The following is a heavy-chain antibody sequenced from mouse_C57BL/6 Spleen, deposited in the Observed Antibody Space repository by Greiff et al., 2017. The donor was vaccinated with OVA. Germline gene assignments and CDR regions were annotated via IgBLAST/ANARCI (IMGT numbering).Heavy chain of an antibody. CDR1: GYTFTSYW. Sequence: QVQLKQPGTELVKPGASVKLSCKASGYTFTSYWMHWVKQRPGQGLEWIGNINPSNGGTNYNEKFKSKATLTVDKSSSTAYMQLSSLTSEDSAVYYGARFDYDYDGANFDYWDQGTTLTVSS. V-gene: IGHV1-53*01. CDR3: ARFDYDYDGANFDY. D-gene: IGHD2-4*01. J-gene: IGHJ2*01. CDR2: INPSNGGT.